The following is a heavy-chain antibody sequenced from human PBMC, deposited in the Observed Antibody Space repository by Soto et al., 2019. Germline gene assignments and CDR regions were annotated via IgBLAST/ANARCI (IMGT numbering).Heavy chain of an antibody. CDR1: GFTFSSYA. D-gene: IGHD3-9*01. CDR3: AKQIRYFDWSPEFWYYYYGMDV. Sequence: PGGSLRLSCAASGFTFSSYAMSWVRQAPGKGLEWVSAISGSGGSTYYADSVKGRFTISRDNSKNTLYLQMNSLRAEDTAVYYCAKQIRYFDWSPEFWYYYYGMDVWGQGTTVTVSS. V-gene: IGHV3-23*01. CDR2: ISGSGGST. J-gene: IGHJ6*02.